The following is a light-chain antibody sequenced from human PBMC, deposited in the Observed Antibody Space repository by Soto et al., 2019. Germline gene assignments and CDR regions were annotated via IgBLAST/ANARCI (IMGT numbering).Light chain of an antibody. CDR3: QQTDTFPRT. J-gene: IGKJ1*01. CDR2: AAS. V-gene: IGKV1-39*01. Sequence: DIQMTQSPSSLSASVGDRVTITCRASQSISSYLNWYQHKPGKAPKLLIYAASSLQTGVPSRFSGSRSGTEFALTISSLQREDFATYYCQQTDTFPRTFGQGTKVEMK. CDR1: QSISSY.